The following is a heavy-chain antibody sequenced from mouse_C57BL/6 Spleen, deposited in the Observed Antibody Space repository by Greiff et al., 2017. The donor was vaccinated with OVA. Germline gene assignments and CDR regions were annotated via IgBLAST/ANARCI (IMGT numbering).Heavy chain of an antibody. V-gene: IGHV14-4*01. CDR3: TTSGPFAY. J-gene: IGHJ3*01. D-gene: IGHD3-1*01. CDR1: GFNIKDDY. CDR2: IDPENGDT. Sequence: EVQLQQSGAELVRPGASVQLSCTASGFNIKDDYMHWVKQRPEQGLEWIGWIDPENGDTEYASKFQGKATITADTSSNTAYLQLSSLTSEDTAVYYCTTSGPFAYWGQGTLVTVSA.